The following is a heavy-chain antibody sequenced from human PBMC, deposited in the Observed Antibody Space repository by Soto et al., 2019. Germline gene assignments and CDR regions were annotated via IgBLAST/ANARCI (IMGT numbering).Heavy chain of an antibody. J-gene: IGHJ4*02. CDR2: IYYSGST. CDR3: ARGYFDILTTYYYLDY. CDR1: GGSISSSSYY. D-gene: IGHD3-9*01. V-gene: IGHV4-39*07. Sequence: SETLSLTCTVSGGSISSSSYYWGWIRQPPGKGLEWIGSIYYSGSTYYNPSLKSRVTISVDTSKNQFSLNLRSVTAADTAVYYCARGYFDILTTYYYLDYWGQGTPVTVSS.